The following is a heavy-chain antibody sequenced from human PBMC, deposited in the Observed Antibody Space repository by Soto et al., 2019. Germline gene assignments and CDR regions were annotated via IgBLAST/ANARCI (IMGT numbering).Heavy chain of an antibody. CDR2: ISSNGNT. CDR1: DRSISGNF. D-gene: IGHD6-19*01. J-gene: IGHJ4*02. V-gene: IGHV4-4*07. Sequence: PSESLSPNCTVSDRSISGNFLTWIRQPAGKGLEWIGRISSNGNTDYNPSLKSRVTMSIDTSKNHFSLDLISVTASDTAIYYCAREVWVAGLLYYFDFWGQGTLVTVSS. CDR3: AREVWVAGLLYYFDF.